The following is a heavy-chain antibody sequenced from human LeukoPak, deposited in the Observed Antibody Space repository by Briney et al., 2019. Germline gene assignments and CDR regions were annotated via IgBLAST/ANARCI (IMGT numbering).Heavy chain of an antibody. D-gene: IGHD2-15*01. CDR3: ARAKAGWRDYYYAMDV. V-gene: IGHV4-59*01. J-gene: IGHJ6*02. Sequence: PSETLSHTYSVSGGSISSYYWSWIRQPPGKGLEWIGYIYYSGSTNYNPSLKSRVTISVDTSKNQFSLKLSSVTAADTAVYYCARAKAGWRDYYYAMDVWGQGTTVTVSS. CDR1: GGSISSYY. CDR2: IYYSGST.